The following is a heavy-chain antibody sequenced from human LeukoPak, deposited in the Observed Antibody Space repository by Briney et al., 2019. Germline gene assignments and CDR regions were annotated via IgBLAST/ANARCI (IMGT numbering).Heavy chain of an antibody. CDR3: ARVVYSGLEVDY. V-gene: IGHV4-31*03. J-gene: IGHJ4*02. D-gene: IGHD1-26*01. Sequence: SQTLSLTCTVSGGSISSGGYYWSWIRQHPGKGLEWIGYIYYSGSTYYNPSFKSRVTMSVDTSKNQFSLKLSSVTAADTAVYYCARVVYSGLEVDYWGQGTLVTVSS. CDR2: IYYSGST. CDR1: GGSISSGGYY.